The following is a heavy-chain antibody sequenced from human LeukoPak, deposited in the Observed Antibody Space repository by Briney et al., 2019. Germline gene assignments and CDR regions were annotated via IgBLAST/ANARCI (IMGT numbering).Heavy chain of an antibody. CDR2: IIPIFGTA. CDR3: AVGPAPRGVTAFLDY. CDR1: GGTFSSYA. Sequence: SVKVSCKASGGTFSSYAISWVRQAPGQELGWMGGIIPIFGTANYAQKFQGRVTITTDESTSTAYMELSSLRSEDTAVYYCAVGPAPRGVTAFLDYWGQGTLVTVSS. V-gene: IGHV1-69*05. D-gene: IGHD1-14*01. J-gene: IGHJ4*02.